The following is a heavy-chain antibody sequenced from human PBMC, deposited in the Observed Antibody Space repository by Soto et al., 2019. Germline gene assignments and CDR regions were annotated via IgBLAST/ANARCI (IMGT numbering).Heavy chain of an antibody. Sequence: QVQLQESGPGLVKPSQTLSLTCTVSGGSISSGGYYWSWIRQHPGKGLEWIGYIYYSGSTYYNPSLKRRVTISVDTSKIQFSLKLSSVTAADTAVYYGARSVKGTSNYHNCFDPWGQGTLVTVSS. CDR1: GGSISSGGYY. CDR3: ARSVKGTSNYHNCFDP. D-gene: IGHD1-7*01. J-gene: IGHJ5*02. CDR2: IYYSGST. V-gene: IGHV4-31*03.